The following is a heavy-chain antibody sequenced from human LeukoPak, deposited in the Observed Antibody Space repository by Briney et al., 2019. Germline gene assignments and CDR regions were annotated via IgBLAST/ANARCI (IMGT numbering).Heavy chain of an antibody. D-gene: IGHD2/OR15-2a*01. Sequence: SETLPLTCDVSGGSISSDNWWNWVRQSPGKGLEWIGEVSQTGDTNYNSSLKARVAVSVDKSNNQFSLRLTSVTAADTAVYFCARWTAFLGFDYCGRGVLVTAS. CDR2: VSQTGDT. CDR3: ARWTAFLGFDY. V-gene: IGHV4-4*02. CDR1: GGSISSDNW. J-gene: IGHJ4*02.